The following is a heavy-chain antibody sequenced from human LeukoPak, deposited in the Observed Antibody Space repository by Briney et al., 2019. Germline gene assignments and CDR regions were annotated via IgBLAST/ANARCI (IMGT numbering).Heavy chain of an antibody. V-gene: IGHV3-21*01. Sequence: TGGSLRLSCAASGFTFSSYSMDWVRQAPVKELEWVSSISSSNSSIHYADSVKGRFTISRDNAKNSLYLQMNSLRAEDTAVYYCARRVTPNSFDYWGQGTLVTVSS. CDR2: ISSSNSSI. D-gene: IGHD2-21*02. J-gene: IGHJ4*02. CDR3: ARRVTPNSFDY. CDR1: GFTFSSYS.